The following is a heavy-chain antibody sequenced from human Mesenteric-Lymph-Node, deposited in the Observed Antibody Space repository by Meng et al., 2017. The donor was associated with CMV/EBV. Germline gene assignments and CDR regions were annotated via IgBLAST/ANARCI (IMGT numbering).Heavy chain of an antibody. CDR3: ARYEQQSDAFDI. CDR1: GGSISSSSYY. J-gene: IGHJ3*02. D-gene: IGHD6-13*01. V-gene: IGHV4-39*07. CDR2: IYYSGST. Sequence: SETLSLTCTVSGGSISSSSYYWGWIRQPPGNGLEWIGSIYYSGSTYYNPSLKSRVTISVDTSKNQFSLKLSSVTAADTAVYYCARYEQQSDAFDIWGQGTMVTVSS.